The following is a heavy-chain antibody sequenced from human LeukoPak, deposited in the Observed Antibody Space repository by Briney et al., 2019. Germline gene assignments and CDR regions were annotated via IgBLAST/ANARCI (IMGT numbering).Heavy chain of an antibody. CDR1: GYSFSSYL. V-gene: IGHV5-51*01. CDR2: IYPDDSDT. Sequence: GESLKISCECSGYSFSSYLIGWVRQMPGKGLEWMGIIYPDDSDTRYSPSFQGQVTISADTSISTAYLPWRSLKASDTAMYYCARHSHSDFWSGYLDSWGQGTLVTVSS. J-gene: IGHJ4*02. D-gene: IGHD3-3*01. CDR3: ARHSHSDFWSGYLDS.